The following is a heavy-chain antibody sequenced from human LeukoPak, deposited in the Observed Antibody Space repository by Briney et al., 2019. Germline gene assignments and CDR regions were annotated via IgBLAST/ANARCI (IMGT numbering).Heavy chain of an antibody. J-gene: IGHJ4*02. CDR1: GYTFTGYY. Sequence: ASVTVSCKASGYTFTGYYMHWVRQAPGQGLEWMGWINPNSGGTNYAQKFQGRVTMTRDTSISTAYMELSRLRSDDTAVYYCARVRGITMIVVALSYWGQGTLVTVSS. CDR2: INPNSGGT. V-gene: IGHV1-2*02. CDR3: ARVRGITMIVVALSY. D-gene: IGHD3-22*01.